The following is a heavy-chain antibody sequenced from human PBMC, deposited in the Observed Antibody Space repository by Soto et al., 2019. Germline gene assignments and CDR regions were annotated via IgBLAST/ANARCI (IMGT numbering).Heavy chain of an antibody. CDR3: AREKTDVLLWFGELGY. Sequence: QVQLVESGGGVVQPGRSLRLSCAASGFTFSSYGMHWVRQAPGKGLEWVAVIWYDGSNKYYADSVKGRFTISRDNSKNTLSLQMNSLRAEDTAVYYCAREKTDVLLWFGELGYWGQGTLVTVSS. D-gene: IGHD3-10*01. J-gene: IGHJ4*02. V-gene: IGHV3-33*01. CDR1: GFTFSSYG. CDR2: IWYDGSNK.